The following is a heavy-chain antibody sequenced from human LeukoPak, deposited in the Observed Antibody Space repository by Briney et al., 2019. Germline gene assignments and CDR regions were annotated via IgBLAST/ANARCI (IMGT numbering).Heavy chain of an antibody. CDR2: FDHEDGET. D-gene: IGHD1-26*01. Sequence: ASVNLSCKVSAYTLTELSMHWVRQPPGKGLEWMGGFDHEDGETIYAQKFQGRVTMTEDTSTDTAHMEVSTPRSEDTAVSYFATVAPSGLVWPFDIWGRRTMLTLS. CDR3: ATVAPSGLVWPFDI. V-gene: IGHV1-24*01. J-gene: IGHJ3*02. CDR1: AYTLTELS.